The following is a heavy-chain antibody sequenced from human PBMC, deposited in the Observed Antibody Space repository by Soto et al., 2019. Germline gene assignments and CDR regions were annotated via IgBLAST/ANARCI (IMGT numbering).Heavy chain of an antibody. V-gene: IGHV3-9*01. Sequence: GGSLRLSCAASGFTFDDYAMHWVRQAPGKGLEWVSGISWNSGSIGYADSVKGRFTISRDNAKNSLYLQMNSLRAEDTALYYCAKVHSSGWYPPVYFDYWGQGTLVTVSS. CDR3: AKVHSSGWYPPVYFDY. CDR1: GFTFDDYA. D-gene: IGHD6-19*01. J-gene: IGHJ4*02. CDR2: ISWNSGSI.